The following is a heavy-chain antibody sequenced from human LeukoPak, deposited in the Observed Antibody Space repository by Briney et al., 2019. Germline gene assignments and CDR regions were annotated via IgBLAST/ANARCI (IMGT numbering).Heavy chain of an antibody. CDR3: AREGVVGATNYYYYYMDV. J-gene: IGHJ6*03. Sequence: ASVKVSCKASGYTFTGYYMHWVRQAPGQGLEWMGWINPNSGGTNYAQKFQGRVTMTRNTSISTAYMELSRLRSDDTAVYYCAREGVVGATNYYYYYMDVWGKGTTVTISS. CDR1: GYTFTGYY. D-gene: IGHD1-26*01. V-gene: IGHV1-2*02. CDR2: INPNSGGT.